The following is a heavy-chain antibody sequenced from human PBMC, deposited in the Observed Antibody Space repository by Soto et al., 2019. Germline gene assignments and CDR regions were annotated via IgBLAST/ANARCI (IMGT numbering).Heavy chain of an antibody. CDR2: IIPIFGTA. CDR1: GGTFSSYA. CDR3: GRGQSRSGWYRRMTGDDY. D-gene: IGHD6-19*01. Sequence: QVQLVQSGAEVKKPGSSVKDSCKASGGTFSSYAISWVRQAPGQGLEWMGGIIPIFGTAKYAQKFQGRVTITAVESTSKDYMEPGRLRSEDTVVYYCGRGQSRSGWYRRMTGDDYWGQGTLVTVSS. J-gene: IGHJ4*02. V-gene: IGHV1-69*01.